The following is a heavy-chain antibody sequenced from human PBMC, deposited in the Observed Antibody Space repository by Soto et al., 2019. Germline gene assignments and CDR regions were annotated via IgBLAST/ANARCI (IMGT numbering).Heavy chain of an antibody. Sequence: QVQLVQSGAEVKKPGASVKVSCKASGYTFTSYGISWVRQAPGQGLEWMGWISAYNGNKKYAQKLQGRVTMTTDTSTSTAYIELRSLRSGDTAVYYCARDLGQKLFDYWGQGTLVTVSS. CDR3: ARDLGQKLFDY. CDR2: ISAYNGNK. CDR1: GYTFTSYG. D-gene: IGHD6-13*01. V-gene: IGHV1-18*01. J-gene: IGHJ4*02.